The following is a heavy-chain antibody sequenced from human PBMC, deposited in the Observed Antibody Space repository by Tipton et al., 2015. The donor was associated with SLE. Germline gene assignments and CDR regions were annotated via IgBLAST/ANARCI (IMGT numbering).Heavy chain of an antibody. Sequence: NYAQKLQGRVTMTTDTSTSTAYMELRSLRSDDTAVYYCARDVSGGSWFFDYWGQGTLVTVSS. CDR3: ARDVSGGSWFFDY. V-gene: IGHV1-18*01. D-gene: IGHD2-15*01. J-gene: IGHJ4*02.